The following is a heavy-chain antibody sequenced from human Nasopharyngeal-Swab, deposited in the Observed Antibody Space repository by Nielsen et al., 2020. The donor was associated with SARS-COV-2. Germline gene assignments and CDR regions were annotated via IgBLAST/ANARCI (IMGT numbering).Heavy chain of an antibody. CDR3: ATCGGSCYSDAFDI. CDR1: GGSISSYY. Sequence: GSLRLSCTVSGGSISSYYWSWIRQPPGKGLERIGYIYYRGSTNYNPSLKSRVTISVDTSKNQFSLKLSSVTAADTAVYYCATCGGSCYSDAFDIWGQGTMVTVSS. D-gene: IGHD2-15*01. J-gene: IGHJ3*02. V-gene: IGHV4-59*12. CDR2: IYYRGST.